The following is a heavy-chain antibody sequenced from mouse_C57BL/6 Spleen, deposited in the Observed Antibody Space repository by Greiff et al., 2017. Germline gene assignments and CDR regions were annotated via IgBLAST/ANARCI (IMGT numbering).Heavy chain of an antibody. Sequence: QVQLQQPGAELVKPGASVKLSCKASGYTFTSYWMHWVKQRPGQGLEWIGMIHPNSGSTNYNQKFKSKATLTVDKSSSTAYMQLSSLTSEDSAGYYGARDIYDGYDYWGQGTTLTVSS. CDR2: IHPNSGST. CDR3: ARDIYDGYDY. J-gene: IGHJ2*01. D-gene: IGHD2-3*01. CDR1: GYTFTSYW. V-gene: IGHV1-64*01.